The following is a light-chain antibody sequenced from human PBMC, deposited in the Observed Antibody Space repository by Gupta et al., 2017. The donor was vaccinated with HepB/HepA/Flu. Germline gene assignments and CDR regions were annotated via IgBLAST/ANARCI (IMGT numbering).Light chain of an antibody. Sequence: QTALTQPAAVSGSPVQSVTISCTGTSSDVGGYNYVSWYQPHPANAPKLMIYDVSNRPSGVSNRFSGSKAGNTASLTISGLQAEDEADYYCSSYTSSSTLVFGGGTKLTVL. CDR3: SSYTSSSTLV. CDR1: SSDVGGYNY. V-gene: IGLV2-14*03. CDR2: DVS. J-gene: IGLJ3*02.